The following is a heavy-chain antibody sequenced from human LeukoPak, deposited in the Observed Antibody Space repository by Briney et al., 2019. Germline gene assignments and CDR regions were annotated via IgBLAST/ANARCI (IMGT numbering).Heavy chain of an antibody. CDR3: AKDNSYGDFDY. CDR2: ITGTHAT. D-gene: IGHD4-17*01. CDR1: GFTFSASP. J-gene: IGHJ4*02. Sequence: GGSLRLSCAASGFTFSASPMHWVRQASGKGLEWVGRITGTHATAYSATVKGRFTISRDNAKNSLYLQMNSLRAEDTALYYCAKDNSYGDFDYWGQGTLVTVSS. V-gene: IGHV3-73*01.